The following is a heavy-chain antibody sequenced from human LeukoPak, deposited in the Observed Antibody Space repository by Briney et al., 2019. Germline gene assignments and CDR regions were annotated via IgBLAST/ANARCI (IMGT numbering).Heavy chain of an antibody. J-gene: IGHJ5*02. CDR1: VGSISSYY. D-gene: IGHD3-22*01. V-gene: IGHV4-4*07. Sequence: PSETLSLTCTVSVGSISSYYWSWIRQPAGKGLEWIGRIYTSGSTNYNPSLKSRVTTSVDKSKNQFSLMLSAVTAADTAVYYCARHSSGYPPYNWFDPWGQGTLVTVSS. CDR2: IYTSGST. CDR3: ARHSSGYPPYNWFDP.